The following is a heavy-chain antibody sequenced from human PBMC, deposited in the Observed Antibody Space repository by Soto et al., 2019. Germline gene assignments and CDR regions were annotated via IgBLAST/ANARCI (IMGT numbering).Heavy chain of an antibody. CDR2: INAGNGNT. J-gene: IGHJ5*02. D-gene: IGHD5-18*01. CDR1: GYTFTSYA. V-gene: IGHV1-3*01. Sequence: GASVKVSCKASGYTFTSYAMHWVRQAPGQRLEWMGWINAGNGNTKYSQKFQGRVTITRDTSASTAYMELSSLRSEDTAVYYCARAVDTAMVTYWFDPWGQGTLVTVSS. CDR3: ARAVDTAMVTYWFDP.